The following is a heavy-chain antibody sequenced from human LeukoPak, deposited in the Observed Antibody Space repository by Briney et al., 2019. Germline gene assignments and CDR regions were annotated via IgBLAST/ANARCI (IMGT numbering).Heavy chain of an antibody. CDR2: ISYSGST. V-gene: IGHV4-59*01. CDR1: SGSINGYY. J-gene: IGHJ4*02. CDR3: ARDGRAGSLFAY. D-gene: IGHD6-19*01. Sequence: PSETLSLTCTVSSGSINGYYWSWIRQPPGKGLEWVGYISYSGSTNYNPSLKSRVTISVDTSKNQFSLKLSSVTAADTAIHYCARDGRAGSLFAYWGQGTLVTVSS.